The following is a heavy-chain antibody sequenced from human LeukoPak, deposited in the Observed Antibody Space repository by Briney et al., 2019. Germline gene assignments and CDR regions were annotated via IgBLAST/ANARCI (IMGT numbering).Heavy chain of an antibody. D-gene: IGHD3-9*01. V-gene: IGHV4-38-2*02. CDR2: IYHSGST. Sequence: SETLSLTCTVSGYSISSGYYWGWIRQPPGKGLEWIGSIYHSGSTYYNPSLKSRVTISVDTSKNQFSLKLSSVTAADTAVYYCARQGYYDILTGSNSLDVWGKGTTVTVSS. CDR1: GYSISSGYY. J-gene: IGHJ6*04. CDR3: ARQGYYDILTGSNSLDV.